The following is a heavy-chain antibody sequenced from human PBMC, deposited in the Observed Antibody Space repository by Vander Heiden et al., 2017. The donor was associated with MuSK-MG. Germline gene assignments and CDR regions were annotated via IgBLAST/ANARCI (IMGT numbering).Heavy chain of an antibody. D-gene: IGHD6-13*01. J-gene: IGHJ5*02. CDR2: VNTFGATT. CDR3: VPRGVAAP. Sequence: EVQLLESGGDLVQPGGSLRLSCAASGFTFSRYAMSWVRQAPGKGLEWVSVVNTFGATTYYGDSVKGRFTASRDDSTNTLYLQMNSLRVEDTAVYYCVPRGVAAPWGQGALGTVSS. CDR1: GFTFSRYA. V-gene: IGHV3-23*01.